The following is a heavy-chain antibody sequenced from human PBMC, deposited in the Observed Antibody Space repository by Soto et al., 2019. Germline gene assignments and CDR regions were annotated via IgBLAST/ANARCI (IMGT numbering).Heavy chain of an antibody. CDR3: ARWIEEMPTILYAFDI. CDR2: IIPIFGTA. J-gene: IGHJ3*02. D-gene: IGHD1-1*01. CDR1: GGTFSSYA. Sequence: SVKVSCKASGGTFSSYAISWVRQAPGQGLEWMGGIIPIFGTANYAQKFQGRVTITADESTSTAYMELSSLRSEDTAVYYCARWIEEMPTILYAFDIWGQGTMVTVSS. V-gene: IGHV1-69*13.